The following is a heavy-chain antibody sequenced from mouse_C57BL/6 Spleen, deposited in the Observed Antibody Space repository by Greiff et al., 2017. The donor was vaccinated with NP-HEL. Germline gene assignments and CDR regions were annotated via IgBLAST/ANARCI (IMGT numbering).Heavy chain of an antibody. CDR1: GYSITSGYY. J-gene: IGHJ4*01. V-gene: IGHV3-6*01. CDR2: ISYDGSN. D-gene: IGHD2-4*01. Sequence: EVKLQESGPGLVKPSQSLSLTCSVTGYSITSGYYWNWIRQFPGNKLEWMGYISYDGSNNYNPSLKNRISITRDTSKNQFFLKLNSVTTEDTATYYCARDYDYDHAMDYWGQGTSVTVSS. CDR3: ARDYDYDHAMDY.